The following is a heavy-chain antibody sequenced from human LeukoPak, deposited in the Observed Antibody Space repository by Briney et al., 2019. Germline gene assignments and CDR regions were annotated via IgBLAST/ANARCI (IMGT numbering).Heavy chain of an antibody. CDR2: FDPEDGET. J-gene: IGHJ1*01. D-gene: IGHD3-22*01. CDR3: AANLPYYYDSSGYYYDEYFQH. Sequence: ASVKVSCKVSGYTLTELSMHWVRQAPGKGLEWMGGFDPEDGETIYAQKFQGRVTMTEDTSTDTAYMELSSLRSEDTAVYYCAANLPYYYDSSGYYYDEYFQHWGHGTLVTVSS. V-gene: IGHV1-24*01. CDR1: GYTLTELS.